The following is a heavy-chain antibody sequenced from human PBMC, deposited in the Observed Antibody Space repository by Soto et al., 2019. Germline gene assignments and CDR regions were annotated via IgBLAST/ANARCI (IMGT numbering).Heavy chain of an antibody. CDR1: GISLSTSGVG. V-gene: IGHV2-5*01. CDR3: ARGLATLPVFAFDI. J-gene: IGHJ3*02. Sequence: SGPTLVNPTQTLTLTCTLSGISLSTSGVGLGWIRQTPGKAPEWLALVYWNDDKHYSPSLKSRLTITKDTSKNQAILTMTNMDPVDTATYYCARGLATLPVFAFDIWGQGTVVTVSS. CDR2: VYWNDDK. D-gene: IGHD1-1*01.